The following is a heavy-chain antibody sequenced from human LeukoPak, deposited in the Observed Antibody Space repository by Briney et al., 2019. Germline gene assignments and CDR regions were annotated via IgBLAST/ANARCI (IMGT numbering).Heavy chain of an antibody. V-gene: IGHV3-23*01. D-gene: IGHD2-15*01. J-gene: IGHJ4*02. Sequence: GGSLRLSCAASGFTFSSYAMSWVRQAPGKGLEWVSTISGSGGSTFYADSVKGRFTISRDNSKNTLYLQMNSLRAEDTAVYYCAKDLEEYCSGGSCYAHDYWGQGTLVTVSS. CDR3: AKDLEEYCSGGSCYAHDY. CDR1: GFTFSSYA. CDR2: ISGSGGST.